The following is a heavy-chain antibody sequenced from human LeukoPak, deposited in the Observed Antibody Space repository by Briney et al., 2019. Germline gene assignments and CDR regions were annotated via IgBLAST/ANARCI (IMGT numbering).Heavy chain of an antibody. V-gene: IGHV4-59*01. CDR1: GGSISSYY. CDR3: ARDRDLGLFDY. Sequence: SETLSLTCTVSGGSISSYYWSWIRQPPGKGLEWIGYIYYSGSTNYNPSLKSRVTISVDTSKNQFSLKLSSVTAADTAVYYCARDRDLGLFDYWGQGTLVTDSS. CDR2: IYYSGST. D-gene: IGHD1-26*01. J-gene: IGHJ4*02.